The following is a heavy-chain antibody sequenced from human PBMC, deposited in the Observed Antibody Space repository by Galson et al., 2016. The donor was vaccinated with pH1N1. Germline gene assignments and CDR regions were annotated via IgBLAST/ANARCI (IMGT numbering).Heavy chain of an antibody. CDR2: LNPNSGGT. D-gene: IGHD3-10*01. J-gene: IGHJ5*02. Sequence: SVKVSCKASGYSFTRHYIPWAPQAPGHGLEWMGWLNPNSGGTKYAQNFQDKIILTRDTSLDTAYMELSGLTSDDQALYFSATGSGNSWFDPWGQGTLVTVS. V-gene: IGHV1-2*02. CDR1: GYSFTRHY. CDR3: ATGSGNSWFDP.